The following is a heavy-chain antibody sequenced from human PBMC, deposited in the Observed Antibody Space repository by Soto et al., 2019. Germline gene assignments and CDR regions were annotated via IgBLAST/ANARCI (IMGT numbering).Heavy chain of an antibody. CDR3: ARHSGITGTFHH. CDR1: GDSISFYY. Sequence: PSETLSLTCTVSGDSISFYYWSWIRQSPGKGLEWIGYTYYSGSTNYNPSLKSRVTISVDTSKTHFSLKLSSLTAADTAVYYCARHSGITGTFHHWGQGILVTASS. D-gene: IGHD1-20*01. V-gene: IGHV4-59*01. CDR2: TYYSGST. J-gene: IGHJ4*01.